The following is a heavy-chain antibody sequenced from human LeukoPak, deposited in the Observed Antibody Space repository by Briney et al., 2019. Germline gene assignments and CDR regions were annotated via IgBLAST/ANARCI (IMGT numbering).Heavy chain of an antibody. CDR2: INPSGGST. D-gene: IGHD2/OR15-2a*01. V-gene: IGHV1-46*01. CDR1: GYTFTSYY. J-gene: IGHJ6*02. Sequence: ASVKVSCKASGYTFTSYYMHWVRQAPGQGPEWMGIINPSGGSTSYAQKFQGRVTMTRDTSTSTVYMELSSLRSDDTAVYYCARKGTFSDMDAWGQGTTVTVSS. CDR3: ARKGTFSDMDA.